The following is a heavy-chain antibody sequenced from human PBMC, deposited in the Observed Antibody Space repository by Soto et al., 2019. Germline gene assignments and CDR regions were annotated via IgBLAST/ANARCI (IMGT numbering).Heavy chain of an antibody. D-gene: IGHD4-4*01. CDR3: ARDRYPNYPPDAFDI. V-gene: IGHV3-33*01. Sequence: PGGALRVSCAASGLTLSSNGMHWVRQAPGKGLEWVAFIWYDGSDKYYADSVKGRFTISRDNSKNTLYLQMNSLRAEDTAVYYCARDRYPNYPPDAFDIWGQGTLVTVSS. CDR2: IWYDGSDK. CDR1: GLTLSSNG. J-gene: IGHJ3*02.